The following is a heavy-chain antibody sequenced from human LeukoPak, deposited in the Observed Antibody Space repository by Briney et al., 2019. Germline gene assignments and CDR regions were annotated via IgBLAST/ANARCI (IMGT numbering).Heavy chain of an antibody. CDR3: ARGNYYDSTTYYRAFDI. J-gene: IGHJ3*02. CDR2: INYSGST. D-gene: IGHD3-22*01. V-gene: IGHV4-34*01. Sequence: PSETLSLTCAIYSESFSGYFWSWIRQPPGKGLEWVGEINYSGSTNYSPSLKSRVTISVDTSKNQFSLKLSSVTAADTAVYYCARGNYYDSTTYYRAFDIWGQGTMVTVSS. CDR1: SESFSGYF.